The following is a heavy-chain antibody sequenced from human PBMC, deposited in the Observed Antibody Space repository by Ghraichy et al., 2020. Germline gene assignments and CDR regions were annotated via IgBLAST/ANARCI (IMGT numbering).Heavy chain of an antibody. CDR1: GFTFSSYS. J-gene: IGHJ4*02. Sequence: GGSLRLSCAASGFTFSSYSMNWVRQAPGKGLEWVSSISSSSYIYYADSVKGRFTISRDNAKNSLYLQMNSLRAEDTAVYYCARDPGYSSSWYFDYWGQGTLVTVSS. V-gene: IGHV3-21*01. D-gene: IGHD6-13*01. CDR3: ARDPGYSSSWYFDY. CDR2: ISSSSYI.